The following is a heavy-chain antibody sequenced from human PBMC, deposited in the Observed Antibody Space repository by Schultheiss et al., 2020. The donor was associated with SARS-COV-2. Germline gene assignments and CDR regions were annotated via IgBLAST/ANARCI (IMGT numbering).Heavy chain of an antibody. CDR2: IKQDGGEK. D-gene: IGHD6-6*01. J-gene: IGHJ4*02. V-gene: IGHV3-7*03. CDR3: AKDGRGIAARSFDY. CDR1: GGSFSGYY. Sequence: ETLSLTCAVYGGSFSGYYWSWVRQAPGKGLEWVANIKQDGGEKYYVGSVKGRFTISRDNSKNTLYLQMNSLRAEDTAVYYCAKDGRGIAARSFDYWGQGTLVTVSS.